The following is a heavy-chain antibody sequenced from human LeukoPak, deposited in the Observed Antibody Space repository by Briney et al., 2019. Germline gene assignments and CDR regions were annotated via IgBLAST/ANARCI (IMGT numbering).Heavy chain of an antibody. J-gene: IGHJ6*03. Sequence: PSETLSLTCTVSGGSISSGGYYWSWIRQPPGKGLEWIGYIYHSGSTYYNPSLKSRVTISVDRSKNQFSLKLSSVTAADTAVYYCARVSGFLEWIYYYYYMDVWGKGTTVTVSS. CDR1: GGSISSGGYY. CDR3: ARVSGFLEWIYYYYYMDV. V-gene: IGHV4-30-2*01. D-gene: IGHD3-3*01. CDR2: IYHSGST.